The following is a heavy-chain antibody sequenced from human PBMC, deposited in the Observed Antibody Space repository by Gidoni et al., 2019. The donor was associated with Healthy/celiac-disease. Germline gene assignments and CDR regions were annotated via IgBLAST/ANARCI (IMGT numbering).Heavy chain of an antibody. Sequence: QVQLVQSGAEVKKPGSSVKVSCKASAGTFSSYAISWVRQAPGQGLEWMGGIIPIFGTANYAQKFQGRVTITADESTRTAYMELSSLRSEDTAVYYCARATYYDSSGYPPADYWGQGTLVTVSS. D-gene: IGHD3-22*01. CDR2: IIPIFGTA. V-gene: IGHV1-69*01. J-gene: IGHJ4*02. CDR3: ARATYYDSSGYPPADY. CDR1: AGTFSSYA.